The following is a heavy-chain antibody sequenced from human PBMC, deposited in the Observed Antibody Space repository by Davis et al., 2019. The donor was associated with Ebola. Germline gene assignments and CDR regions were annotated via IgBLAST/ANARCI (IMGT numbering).Heavy chain of an antibody. Sequence: GESLKISCAASGFTFSRYGMHWVRQAPGKGLEWVAFIADDGDDEYYVESLKGRFTISRDHSKNTLYLQINSLRVEDTAVYYCARDGKNWNLDYWGQGTLVTVSS. CDR1: GFTFSRYG. V-gene: IGHV3-30*02. D-gene: IGHD1-1*01. CDR2: IADDGDDE. J-gene: IGHJ4*02. CDR3: ARDGKNWNLDY.